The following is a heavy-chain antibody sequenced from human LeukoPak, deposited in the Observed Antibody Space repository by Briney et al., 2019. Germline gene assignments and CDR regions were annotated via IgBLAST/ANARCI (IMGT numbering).Heavy chain of an antibody. Sequence: PSETLSLTCTVSGGSISSYYWSWIRQPPGKGLEWIGYIYYSGSTNYNPSLKSRVTISVDTSKNQFSLKLSSVTAADTAVYYCARLGKSSSSRGYYYMDVWGKGTTVTVSS. D-gene: IGHD6-13*01. CDR1: GGSISSYY. CDR3: ARLGKSSSSRGYYYMDV. V-gene: IGHV4-59*08. J-gene: IGHJ6*03. CDR2: IYYSGST.